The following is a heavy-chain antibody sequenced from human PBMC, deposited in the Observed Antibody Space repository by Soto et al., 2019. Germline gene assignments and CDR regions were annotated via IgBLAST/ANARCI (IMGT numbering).Heavy chain of an antibody. CDR2: ISVGSGDK. D-gene: IGHD6-19*01. Sequence: ASVKVSCKASGYTFTTYAMHWVRQAPGQRLEWMGWISVGSGDKQFSQKFQGRVTMTSDTSTSTAYIELSSLRSEDTAVYYCARGAGADIFDYWGQGTLVTVSS. CDR1: GYTFTTYA. J-gene: IGHJ4*02. V-gene: IGHV1-3*01. CDR3: ARGAGADIFDY.